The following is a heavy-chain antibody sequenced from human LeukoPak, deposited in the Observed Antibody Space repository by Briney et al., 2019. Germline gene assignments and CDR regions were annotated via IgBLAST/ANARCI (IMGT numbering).Heavy chain of an antibody. CDR2: ISSSSNYI. Sequence: GGSLRLSCAASGFTFSNYSMNWVRQAPGKGLEWVSSISSSSNYIYYADSVKGRFTISRDNAKNSLYLQMNSLRAEDTAVYYCAREGYYYDSSGYRNFDYWGQGTLVTVSS. D-gene: IGHD3-22*01. J-gene: IGHJ4*02. V-gene: IGHV3-21*04. CDR1: GFTFSNYS. CDR3: AREGYYYDSSGYRNFDY.